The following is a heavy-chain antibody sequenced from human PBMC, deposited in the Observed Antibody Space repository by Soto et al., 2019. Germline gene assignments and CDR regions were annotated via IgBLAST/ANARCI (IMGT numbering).Heavy chain of an antibody. D-gene: IGHD2-15*01. V-gene: IGHV1-18*04. CDR2: ISAYNGNT. CDR3: ARDGIVVVVAATPPYYYGMDV. CDR1: GYTFTSYG. Sequence: GASVKVSCKASGYTFTSYGISWVRQAPGQGLEWMGWISAYNGNTNYAQKLQGRVTMTTDTSTSTAYMELRSLRSDDTAVYYCARDGIVVVVAATPPYYYGMDVWGQGTTVTASS. J-gene: IGHJ6*02.